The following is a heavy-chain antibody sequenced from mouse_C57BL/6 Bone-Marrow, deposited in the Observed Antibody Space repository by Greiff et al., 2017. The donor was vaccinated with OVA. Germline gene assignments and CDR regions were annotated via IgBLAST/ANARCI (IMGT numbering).Heavy chain of an antibody. Sequence: VQLQQPGAELVRPGTSVKLSCKASGYTFTSYWMHWVKQRPGQGLEWIGVIDPSDSYTNYNQKFKGKATLTVDTSSSTAYMQLSRLTSEDSAVYYCARGWFDYWGQGTTLTVSS. CDR3: ARGWFDY. CDR2: IDPSDSYT. V-gene: IGHV1-59*01. J-gene: IGHJ2*01. D-gene: IGHD1-1*02. CDR1: GYTFTSYW.